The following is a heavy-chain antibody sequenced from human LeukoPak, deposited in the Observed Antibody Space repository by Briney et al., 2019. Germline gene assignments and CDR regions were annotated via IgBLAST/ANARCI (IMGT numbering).Heavy chain of an antibody. CDR3: ARGWNTSRGN. CDR2: IYYSGST. D-gene: IGHD1/OR15-1a*01. V-gene: IGHV4-39*07. Sequence: PSETLSLTCTVSGGSISSSGYYWGWFRQPPGKGLEWIGSIYYSGSTFYNPSLKSRVTISLDTSKDELSLKLRSVTATDTAVYYCARGWNTSRGNWGQGTLVTVSS. J-gene: IGHJ4*02. CDR1: GGSISSSGYY.